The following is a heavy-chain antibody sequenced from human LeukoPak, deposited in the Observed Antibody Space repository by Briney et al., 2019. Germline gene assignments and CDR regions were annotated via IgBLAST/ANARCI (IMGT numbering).Heavy chain of an antibody. D-gene: IGHD5-18*01. J-gene: IGHJ5*02. Sequence: PSETLSLTCAVYGGSFSGYYWSWIRQPPGKGLEWIGEINHSGSTNYNPSLKSRVTISVDTSKNQFPLKLSSVTAADTAVYYCARDPDTVGYSSWFDPWGQGTLVTVSS. CDR2: INHSGST. V-gene: IGHV4-34*01. CDR3: ARDPDTVGYSSWFDP. CDR1: GGSFSGYY.